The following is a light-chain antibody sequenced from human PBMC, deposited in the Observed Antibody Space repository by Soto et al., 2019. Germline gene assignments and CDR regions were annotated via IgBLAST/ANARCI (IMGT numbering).Light chain of an antibody. CDR3: QTWGTGIVV. J-gene: IGLJ2*01. CDR1: SGHSSYA. V-gene: IGLV4-69*01. CDR2: LNSDGSH. Sequence: QPVLTQSPYASASLGASVKLTCTLSSGHSSYAIAWHQQQPEKGPRYLMKLNSDGSHSKGDGIPDRFSGSSSGAERYLTISSLQSEDEADYYCQTWGTGIVVFGGGTKVTVL.